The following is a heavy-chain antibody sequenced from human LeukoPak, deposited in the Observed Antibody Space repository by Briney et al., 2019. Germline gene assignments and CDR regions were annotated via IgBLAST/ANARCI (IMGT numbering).Heavy chain of an antibody. CDR3: ARDRANLDI. Sequence: SQTLSLTCAVSGGSVSSGGYYWSWIRQHPGMGLEWIGYIYYSGFTYYNTALKSRVTISMDKSKNQFSLKLRSVNAADTAVYYCARDRANLDIWGQGTMVTVSS. CDR1: GGSVSSGGYY. J-gene: IGHJ3*02. CDR2: IYYSGFT. V-gene: IGHV4-31*11. D-gene: IGHD3-10*01.